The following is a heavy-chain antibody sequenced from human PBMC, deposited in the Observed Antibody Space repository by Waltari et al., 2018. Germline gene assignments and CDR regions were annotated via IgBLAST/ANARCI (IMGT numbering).Heavy chain of an antibody. CDR3: ATIFGAAFDY. V-gene: IGHV4-38-2*02. CDR1: GYSISAGYY. CDR2: IYHSGTT. D-gene: IGHD3-3*01. J-gene: IGHJ4*02. Sequence: QVQLKESGPGLVLPSETLSLTCTVSGYSISAGYYWAWIRQSPDKGLEWIGNIYHSGTTSYNLSLKSRVTISVDTSKNQFSLRLISMTAADTAVYYCATIFGAAFDYWGQGIPVAVSS.